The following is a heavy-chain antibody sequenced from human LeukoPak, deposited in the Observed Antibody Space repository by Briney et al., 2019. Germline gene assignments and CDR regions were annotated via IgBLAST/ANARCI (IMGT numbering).Heavy chain of an antibody. J-gene: IGHJ6*03. D-gene: IGHD1-14*01. CDR2: ISYDGSNE. CDR1: GFTFSSYG. CDR3: ARDFRTNYYYYMDV. Sequence: PGGSLRLSCAASGFTFSSYGMHWVRQAPGKGLEWVAVISYDGSNENYADSVKGRFTISRDNTKNTLYVRMNSLRAEDTALYYCARDFRTNYYYYMDVWGKGTTVTVSS. V-gene: IGHV3-30*03.